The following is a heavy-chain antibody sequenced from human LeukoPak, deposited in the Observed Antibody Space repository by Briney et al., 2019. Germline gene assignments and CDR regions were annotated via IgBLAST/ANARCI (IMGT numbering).Heavy chain of an antibody. CDR1: GFTFHDYA. CDR2: LNWNSVRT. CDR3: AKDSPYDLRGIDS. D-gene: IGHD3-3*01. Sequence: PGGSLRLSCVASGFTFHDYAMHWVRQAPGRGLEWVSGLNWNSVRTAYADSVKGRFTISRDNAKKSLYLQMNSLRTEDMAFYYCAKDSPYDLRGIDSWGQGTLVTVSS. V-gene: IGHV3-9*03. J-gene: IGHJ4*02.